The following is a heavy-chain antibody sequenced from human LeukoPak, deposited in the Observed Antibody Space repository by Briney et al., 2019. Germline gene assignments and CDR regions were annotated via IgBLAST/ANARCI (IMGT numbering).Heavy chain of an antibody. V-gene: IGHV6-1*01. Sequence: SQTLSLTCAISGDRVSSNSAAWNWVRQSPSRGLEWLGRTYYRSDWYSDYAVSVKSRVSITPDTAKNQFSLQLDSVTPEDTAIYYCAREGSYFDYWGQGTLVTVSS. CDR1: GDRVSSNSAA. CDR3: AREGSYFDY. CDR2: TYYRSDWYS. J-gene: IGHJ4*02.